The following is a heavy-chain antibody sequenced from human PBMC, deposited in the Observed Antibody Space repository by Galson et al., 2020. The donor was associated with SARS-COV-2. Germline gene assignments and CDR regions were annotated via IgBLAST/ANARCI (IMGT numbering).Heavy chain of an antibody. V-gene: IGHV4-61*01. D-gene: IGHD7-27*01. CDR3: ARVLTGDDPHPGGGQDGGKNWYFDL. CDR1: GGSVISGSYY. Sequence: SETLSHTCTVSGGSVISGSYYWSWIRQPPGKGLEWIGYIFYSGSTNYNPSLKSRVTISVDTSKNQFSLKLSSVTAADTAVYYCARVLTGDDPHPGGGQDGGKNWYFDLWGRGTLVTVSS. J-gene: IGHJ2*01. CDR2: IFYSGST.